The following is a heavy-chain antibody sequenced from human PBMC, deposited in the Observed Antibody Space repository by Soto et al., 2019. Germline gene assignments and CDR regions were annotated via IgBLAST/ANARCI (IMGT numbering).Heavy chain of an antibody. CDR1: GYTFTSYD. D-gene: IGHD5-18*01. Sequence: GASVKVSCKASGYTFTSYDINWVRQATGQGLEWVGWMNPNSGNTGYAQKFQGRVTMTRNTSISTAFMELSSLRSEDTAVYYCARVSGFSYGDYYYYAMDVWGQGTTVTVSS. CDR3: ARVSGFSYGDYYYYAMDV. J-gene: IGHJ6*02. CDR2: MNPNSGNT. V-gene: IGHV1-8*01.